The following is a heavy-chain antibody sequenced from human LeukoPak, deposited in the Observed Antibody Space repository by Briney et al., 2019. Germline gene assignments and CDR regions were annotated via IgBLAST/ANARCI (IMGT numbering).Heavy chain of an antibody. CDR1: GFTFSSYA. CDR2: ISASGGST. V-gene: IGHV3-23*01. Sequence: PGGSLRLSCAASGFTFSSYAMSWVRQAPGKGLEWVSAISASGGSTFYADSVKGRFTISRDNSQNTLYLQMYSLRAEDTALYYCAKGRGYSGYDFFDYWGQGTLVTVSS. D-gene: IGHD5-12*01. CDR3: AKGRGYSGYDFFDY. J-gene: IGHJ4*02.